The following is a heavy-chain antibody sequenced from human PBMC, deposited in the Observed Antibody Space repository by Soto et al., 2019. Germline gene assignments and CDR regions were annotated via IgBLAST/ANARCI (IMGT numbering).Heavy chain of an antibody. CDR1: GGSFSGYY. CDR2: INHSGST. V-gene: IGHV4-34*01. Sequence: SETLSLTCAVYGGSFSGYYWSWIRQPPGKGLEWIGEINHSGSTNYNPSLKGRFTISRDNSKNTLYLQMNSLRAEDTAVYYCAKDILGSSWENDYYYYYGMDVWGQGTTVTVS. D-gene: IGHD6-13*01. J-gene: IGHJ6*02. CDR3: AKDILGSSWENDYYYYYGMDV.